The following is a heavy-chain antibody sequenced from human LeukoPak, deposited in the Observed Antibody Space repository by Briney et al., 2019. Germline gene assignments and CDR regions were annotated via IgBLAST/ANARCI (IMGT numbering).Heavy chain of an antibody. Sequence: GASVKVSCKASGYTFTSYDINWVRQATGQGLEWMGWMNPNSGNTGYAQKFQGRVTMTRNTSISTAYMELSSLRSEDTAVYYCARVIYSSGWDPTWYVDLWGRGTLVTVSS. V-gene: IGHV1-8*01. J-gene: IGHJ2*01. CDR1: GYTFTSYD. D-gene: IGHD6-19*01. CDR3: ARVIYSSGWDPTWYVDL. CDR2: MNPNSGNT.